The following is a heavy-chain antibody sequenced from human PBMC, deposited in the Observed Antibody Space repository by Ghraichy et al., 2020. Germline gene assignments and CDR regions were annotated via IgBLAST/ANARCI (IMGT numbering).Heavy chain of an antibody. D-gene: IGHD5-18*01. CDR1: VGSFSGYY. CDR3: ARRRQTWSAAEGDAFDI. CDR2: INPTGTT. J-gene: IGHJ3*02. V-gene: IGHV4-34*01. Sequence: SETLSLTCAVYVGSFSGYYCSSIRQPPGKGLEWIGAINPTGTTNNNPSLKSRLTLLVDPSKNQFSLQLKSVTAADTAVYYCARRRQTWSAAEGDAFDIWGHGTMVTVSS.